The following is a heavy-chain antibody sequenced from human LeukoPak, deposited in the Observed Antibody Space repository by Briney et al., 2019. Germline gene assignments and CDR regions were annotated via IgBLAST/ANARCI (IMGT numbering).Heavy chain of an antibody. D-gene: IGHD1-26*01. CDR3: ARGERYYYYYMDV. V-gene: IGHV1-69*05. J-gene: IGHJ6*03. CDR1: GGTFSSYA. CDR2: IIPIFGTA. Sequence: SVKVSCKASGGTFSSYAISWVRQAPGQGLEWMEGIIPIFGTANYAQKFQGRVTITTDESTSTAYMELSSLRSEDTAVYYCARGERYYYYYMDVWGKGTTVTVSS.